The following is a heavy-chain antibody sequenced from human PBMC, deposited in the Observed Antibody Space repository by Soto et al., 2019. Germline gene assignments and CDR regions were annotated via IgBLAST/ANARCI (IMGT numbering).Heavy chain of an antibody. D-gene: IGHD6-19*01. J-gene: IGHJ4*02. CDR1: GGSFSGYY. CDR3: ARAGGLGAVAVDY. Sequence: PSETLSLTCAVYGGSFSGYYWTWIRQPPGTGLEWIGEIHHSGSTNYNPSLKSRVTISVDTSKNQFSLKLTSVTAADTAVYYCARAGGLGAVAVDYWGQGTLVTVSS. CDR2: IHHSGST. V-gene: IGHV4-34*01.